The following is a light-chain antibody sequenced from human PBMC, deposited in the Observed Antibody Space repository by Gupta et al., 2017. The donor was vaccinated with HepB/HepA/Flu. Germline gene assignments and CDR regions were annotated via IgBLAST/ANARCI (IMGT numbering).Light chain of an antibody. CDR2: WAS. CDR3: HQDASTPNT. J-gene: IGKJ2*01. V-gene: IGKV4-1*01. CDR1: QSVLYSSNNKNY. Sequence: DLVMTPSPDSLVVSLGERATINCKSSQSVLYSSNNKNYLAWYQQKPGQPPKLLIYWASTRESGVPDRFSGSGSGTDFTLTISSLQAEDVAVYYCHQDASTPNTFGQGTKVEIK.